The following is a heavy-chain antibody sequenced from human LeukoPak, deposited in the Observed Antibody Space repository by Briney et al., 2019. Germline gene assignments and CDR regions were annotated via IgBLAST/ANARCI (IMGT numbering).Heavy chain of an antibody. D-gene: IGHD2-21*02. V-gene: IGHV3-7*03. Sequence: GGSLRLSCAASGFTFSGYWMSWVRQAPGKGLEWVANIKPDGSDKAYVDSVKGRFTISRDNTKNSLYLQMSSLRAEDTALYYCAKVAGGDSSSPMHVWGKGTTVTVSS. CDR1: GFTFSGYW. CDR2: IKPDGSDK. J-gene: IGHJ6*03. CDR3: AKVAGGDSSSPMHV.